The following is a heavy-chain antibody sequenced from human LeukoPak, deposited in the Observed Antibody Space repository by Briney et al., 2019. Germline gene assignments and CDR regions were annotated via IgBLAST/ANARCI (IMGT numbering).Heavy chain of an antibody. V-gene: IGHV4-59*01. CDR3: ARTTEGGYTYGYFYYYYMDV. D-gene: IGHD5-18*01. CDR2: IYYSGST. J-gene: IGHJ6*03. Sequence: PSETLSLACTVSGGSISSYYWSWIRQPPGKGLEWIGYIYYSGSTNYNPSLKSRVTISVDTSKNQFSLKLTSVTAADTAVYYCARTTEGGYTYGYFYYYYMDVWGKGTTVTISS. CDR1: GGSISSYY.